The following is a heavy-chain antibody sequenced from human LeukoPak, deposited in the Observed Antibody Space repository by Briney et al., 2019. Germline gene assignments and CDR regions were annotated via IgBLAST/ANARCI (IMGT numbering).Heavy chain of an antibody. CDR1: GGSISSYY. Sequence: SETLSLTCTVSGGSISSYYWSWIRQPPGKGLEWIGYIYYSGSTNYNPSLKSRVTISVDTSKNQFSLKLSSVTAADTAVYYCARIPVRGAYYFDYWGQGTLVTVSS. D-gene: IGHD3-10*01. V-gene: IGHV4-59*01. J-gene: IGHJ4*02. CDR2: IYYSGST. CDR3: ARIPVRGAYYFDY.